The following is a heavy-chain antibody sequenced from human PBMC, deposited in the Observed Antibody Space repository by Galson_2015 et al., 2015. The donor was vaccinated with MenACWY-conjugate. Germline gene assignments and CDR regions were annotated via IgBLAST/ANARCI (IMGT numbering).Heavy chain of an antibody. Sequence: SLRLSCAASEFTFSSYAMTWVRQAPGKGLEWVSSINANGDSAHYADSVTGRFFTSRDKSMNTLFLQMNGLTTEDTAVYYCFLVGTGGRVYRGRGVLVTVPS. CDR3: FLVGTGGRVY. CDR2: INANGDSA. J-gene: IGHJ4*02. CDR1: EFTFSSYA. V-gene: IGHV3-23*01. D-gene: IGHD1-26*01.